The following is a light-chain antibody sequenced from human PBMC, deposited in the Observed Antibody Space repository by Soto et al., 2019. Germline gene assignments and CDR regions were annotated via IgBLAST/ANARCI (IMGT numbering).Light chain of an antibody. V-gene: IGLV2-23*01. CDR1: SSDVGNYNL. CDR2: EGS. Sequence: HSALTQPASVSGSTGQSITISCTGTSSDVGNYNLVSWYQQHPGKAPKLMIYEGSKRPSGVSNRFSGAKSGNTASLTISGLQDEDQSYDYCCSYAGSSTYVFGTGTKLTVL. J-gene: IGLJ1*01. CDR3: CSYAGSSTYV.